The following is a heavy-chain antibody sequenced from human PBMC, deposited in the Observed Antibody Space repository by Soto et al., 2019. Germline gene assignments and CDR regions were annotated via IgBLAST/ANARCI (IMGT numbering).Heavy chain of an antibody. Sequence: PSETLCVTCTFSVGSVSSGSYYWSWIRQPPGKGLEWVGYIYYSGSTNYNPSLKSRVTISVDTSKNQFSLKLSSVTAADTAVYYCAREGTTYYYDSSGGLDYWGQGTMVTVSS. D-gene: IGHD3-22*01. V-gene: IGHV4-61*01. J-gene: IGHJ4*02. CDR3: AREGTTYYYDSSGGLDY. CDR2: IYYSGST. CDR1: VGSVSSGSYY.